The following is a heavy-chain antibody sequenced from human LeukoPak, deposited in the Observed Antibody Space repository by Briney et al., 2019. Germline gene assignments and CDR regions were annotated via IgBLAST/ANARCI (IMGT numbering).Heavy chain of an antibody. D-gene: IGHD5-18*01. V-gene: IGHV3-30*02. J-gene: IGHJ4*02. CDR2: IRFDGSAK. Sequence: GGSLRLSCAASGFTFSSYGMHWVRQAPGKGLEWVAFIRFDGSAKNYADSVKGRFNISSDNSKNTLYVQMNSLTADDTAMYYCVKDIRRGDNFGYDQFAYWGQGTLVSVSS. CDR3: VKDIRRGDNFGYDQFAY. CDR1: GFTFSSYG.